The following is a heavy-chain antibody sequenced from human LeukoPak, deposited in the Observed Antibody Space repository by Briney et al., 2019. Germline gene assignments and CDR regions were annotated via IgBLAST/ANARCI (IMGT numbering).Heavy chain of an antibody. CDR2: INHSRST. CDR1: GGSFSVYY. CDR3: ARSNIAARICRR. V-gene: IGHV4-34*01. D-gene: IGHD6-6*01. J-gene: IGHJ4*02. Sequence: PSETLSLTCAVYGGSFSVYYWSWIRHPPGGGREWIGEINHSRSTNYNPSLNSRVPISVDASKNHFSLKLSSVTAAERTVYCCARSNIAARICRRWGQGTLVTASS.